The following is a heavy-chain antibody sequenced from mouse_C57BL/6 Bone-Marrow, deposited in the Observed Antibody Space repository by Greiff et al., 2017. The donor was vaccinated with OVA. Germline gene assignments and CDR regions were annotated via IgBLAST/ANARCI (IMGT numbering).Heavy chain of an antibody. CDR2: LHPNSGST. CDR3: ARCDCVDY. V-gene: IGHV1-64*01. D-gene: IGHD2-13*01. J-gene: IGHJ2*01. CDR1: GYTFTSSW. Sequence: VQLQQSGAELVKPGASVKLSCKASGYTFTSSWMHWVKQRPGQGLEWIGMLHPNSGSTKYNAKFQSKATLTVDKSSSTAYLQLSSLTSEDAAVYYCARCDCVDYWGQGTTLTVSS.